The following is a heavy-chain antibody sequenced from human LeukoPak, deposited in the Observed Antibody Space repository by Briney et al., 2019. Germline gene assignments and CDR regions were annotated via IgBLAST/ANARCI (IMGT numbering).Heavy chain of an antibody. D-gene: IGHD1-26*01. CDR2: ISSGSSYI. V-gene: IGHV3-21*01. CDR1: GFTFSSYN. Sequence: GGSLRLSCAASGFTFSSYNMNWVRQSPGKGLEWVSCISSGSSYIYYADSVKGRFTISRDNAKNSLYLQMNSLRAEDTAVYYCARLVGATDSPSDYWGQGSLVAVSS. CDR3: ARLVGATDSPSDY. J-gene: IGHJ4*02.